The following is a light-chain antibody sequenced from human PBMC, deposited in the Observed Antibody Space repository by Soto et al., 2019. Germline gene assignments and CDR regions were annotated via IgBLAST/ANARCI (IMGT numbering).Light chain of an antibody. CDR2: KVS. V-gene: IGKV2-30*01. CDR1: QSLVYSDGNTY. J-gene: IGKJ1*01. Sequence: DVVMTQSPLSLPVTLGQPASISCRSSQSLVYSDGNTYLNWFQQRPGQSPRRLIYKVSNRDSGVPDRFSGSGSGPDFTLKIKRVEAEDVGVYYRMQGTPRPPVTFGQGTKVEIK. CDR3: MQGTPRPPVT.